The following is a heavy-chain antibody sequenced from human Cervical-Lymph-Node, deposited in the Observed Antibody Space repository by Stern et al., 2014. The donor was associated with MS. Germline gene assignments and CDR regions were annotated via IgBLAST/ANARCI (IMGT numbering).Heavy chain of an antibody. Sequence: VQLVESGPGLVKPSQTLSLTCTVSGGSISSGDYYWSWIRQPPGNGLEWIGYIYYSGSTYYNPSLKSRVTISVDTSKNQFSLKLSSVTAADTAVYYCASANCSSTSCPNWFDPWGQGTLVTVSS. J-gene: IGHJ5*02. CDR3: ASANCSSTSCPNWFDP. D-gene: IGHD2-2*01. CDR1: GGSISSGDYY. V-gene: IGHV4-30-4*01. CDR2: IYYSGST.